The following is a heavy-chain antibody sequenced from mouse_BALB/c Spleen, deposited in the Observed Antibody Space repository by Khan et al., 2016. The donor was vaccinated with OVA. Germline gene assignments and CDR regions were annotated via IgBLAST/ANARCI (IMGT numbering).Heavy chain of an antibody. CDR2: IWRGGST. CDR1: GFSLTNYG. J-gene: IGHJ4*01. Sequence: QVQLQQSGPGLVQPSQSLSITCTVSGFSLTNYGVHWVRQSPGKGLEWLGVIWRGGSTDYNAAFMSRLSITKDNSKSQVFFKMNSLQADDTAIYYCAKEEYYGSSWYYGMDSWGQGTSVTVSS. CDR3: AKEEYYGSSWYYGMDS. D-gene: IGHD1-1*01. V-gene: IGHV2-5*01.